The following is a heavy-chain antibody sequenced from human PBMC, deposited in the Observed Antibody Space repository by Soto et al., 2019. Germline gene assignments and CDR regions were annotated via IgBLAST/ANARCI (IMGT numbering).Heavy chain of an antibody. CDR1: GFTFSSYW. D-gene: IGHD5-12*01. Sequence: EAQLVASGGGLVQPGGSLRLSCAASGFTFSSYWMSWVRQAPGKGLEWVANIKQDGNEESYVDSVKGRFTISRDNTKNSLFLQMNSLRAEDTAVYYCASWGFIVATNWYFDLWGRGTLVTVSS. CDR2: IKQDGNEE. J-gene: IGHJ2*01. V-gene: IGHV3-7*01. CDR3: ASWGFIVATNWYFDL.